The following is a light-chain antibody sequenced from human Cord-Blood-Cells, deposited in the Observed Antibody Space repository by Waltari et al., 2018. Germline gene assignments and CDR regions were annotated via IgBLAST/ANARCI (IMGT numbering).Light chain of an antibody. CDR2: DDS. CDR3: QVWDSSSDWV. V-gene: IGLV3-21*03. CDR1: NIGSKS. J-gene: IGLJ3*02. Sequence: SYVLTQPPSVSVAPGKTARITCGGNNIGSKSVHWYQQKPGQAPVLVVYDDSARPSGIPGRFSGSNAGNTATLTISRVEAGDEADYYCQVWDSSSDWVFGGGTKLTVL.